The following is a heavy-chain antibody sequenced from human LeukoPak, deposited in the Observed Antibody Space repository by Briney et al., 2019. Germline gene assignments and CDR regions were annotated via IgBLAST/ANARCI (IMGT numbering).Heavy chain of an antibody. CDR1: GFTFSSYA. J-gene: IGHJ4*02. D-gene: IGHD3-22*01. CDR3: AKVSDDSSGYYTYFDY. V-gene: IGHV3-30*04. Sequence: PGGSLRLSCAASGFTFSSYAMDWVRQAPGKGLEWVAVISYDGSNKYYANSVKGRFTISRDNSKNTLYLQMNSLRAEDTAVYYCAKVSDDSSGYYTYFDYWGQGTLVTVSS. CDR2: ISYDGSNK.